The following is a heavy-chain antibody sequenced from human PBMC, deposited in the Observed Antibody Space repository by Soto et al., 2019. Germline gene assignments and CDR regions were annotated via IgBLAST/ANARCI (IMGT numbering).Heavy chain of an antibody. CDR2: IVPIVDTS. D-gene: IGHD2-15*01. CDR1: GGTFSSYA. Sequence: QVQLVQSGAEVRQPASSVKVSCKTSGGTFSSYAISWVRQAPGQGLEWMGGIVPIVDTSTCAQKFQGRVTITADESTSTAYMELSSLRSDDTAIYYCVRLVAIPGSPDNWGQGTLVTVSS. CDR3: VRLVAIPGSPDN. V-gene: IGHV1-69*12. J-gene: IGHJ4*02.